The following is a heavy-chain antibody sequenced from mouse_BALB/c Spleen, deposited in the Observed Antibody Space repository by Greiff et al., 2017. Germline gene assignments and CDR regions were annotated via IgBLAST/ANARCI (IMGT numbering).Heavy chain of an antibody. D-gene: IGHD1-2*01. J-gene: IGHJ4*01. CDR3: ARSAITTGYYYAMDY. V-gene: IGHV14-3*02. Sequence: VQLKESGAELVKPGASVKLSCTASGFNIKDTYMHWVKQRPEQGLEWIGRIDPANGNTKYDPKFQGKATITADTSSNTAYLQLSSLTSEDTAVYYCARSAITTGYYYAMDYWGQGTSVTVSS. CDR1: GFNIKDTY. CDR2: IDPANGNT.